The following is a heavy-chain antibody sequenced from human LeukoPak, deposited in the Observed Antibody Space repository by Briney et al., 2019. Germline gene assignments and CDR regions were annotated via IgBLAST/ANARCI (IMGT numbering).Heavy chain of an antibody. CDR3: AGHHPRNTVDF. CDR2: IYYSGST. CDR1: GGSISSYY. D-gene: IGHD2/OR15-2a*01. J-gene: IGHJ4*02. V-gene: IGHV4-59*08. Sequence: SETPSLTCTVSGGSISSYYWSWIRQPPGKSLEWIGYIYYSGSTNYNPSLKSRVTISVDTSKNQFSLKLSSVTAADTAVYYCAGHHPRNTVDFWGQGTLVTVSS.